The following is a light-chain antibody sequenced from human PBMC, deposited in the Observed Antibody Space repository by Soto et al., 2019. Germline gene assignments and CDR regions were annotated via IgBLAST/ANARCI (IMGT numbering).Light chain of an antibody. CDR1: SSDIGHYNY. CDR3: SSYAGRYSVV. Sequence: QSVLTQPRSVSGSRGQSVTITCSGTSSDIGHYNYVSWYQQHPGRAPKLIIYDVIKRPAGVPDRFSGSKTGNTASLTISGLQADDEAYYYCSSYAGRYSVVFGGGTKVTVL. J-gene: IGLJ2*01. V-gene: IGLV2-11*01. CDR2: DVI.